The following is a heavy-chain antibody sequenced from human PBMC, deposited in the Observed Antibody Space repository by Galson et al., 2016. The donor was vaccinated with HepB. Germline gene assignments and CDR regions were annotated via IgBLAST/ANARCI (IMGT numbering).Heavy chain of an antibody. J-gene: IGHJ3*02. Sequence: WVSTISGSGESAHNADSVKGRFTISRDNSKNTLFLQMNSLRAEDTAVYYCAKAMVGKDVFDMWGQGTMVTVSS. D-gene: IGHD3-10*02. CDR3: AKAMVGKDVFDM. CDR2: ISGSGESA. V-gene: IGHV3-23*01.